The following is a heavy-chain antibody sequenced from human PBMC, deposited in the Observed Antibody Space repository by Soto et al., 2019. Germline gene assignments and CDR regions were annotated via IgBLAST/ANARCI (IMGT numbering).Heavy chain of an antibody. Sequence: GVSLRLSCAASGFTFSVYPMSWVRQTPGKGLEWVSTIGTTGGDTYYPDSVKGRSTISRDDSKNTLYLQMNSLRAEDSAVYYCAKSRMDSGRGYFDLWGRGTLVTVSS. D-gene: IGHD6-25*01. J-gene: IGHJ2*01. CDR1: GFTFSVYP. CDR2: IGTTGGDT. CDR3: AKSRMDSGRGYFDL. V-gene: IGHV3-23*01.